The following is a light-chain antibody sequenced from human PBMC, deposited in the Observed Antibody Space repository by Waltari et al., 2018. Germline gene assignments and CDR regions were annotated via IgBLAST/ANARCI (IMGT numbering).Light chain of an antibody. V-gene: IGKV1-5*03. CDR1: QSISSW. CDR3: QQYNSYSPLT. CDR2: KAS. J-gene: IGKJ4*01. Sequence: DIQMTQSPSTLSASVGDRVTIICRASQSISSWLAWYQQKPGKATKLLIYKASSLESGVPSRFSGSGSGTEFTLTISSLQPDDFATYYCQQYNSYSPLTFGGGTKVEIK.